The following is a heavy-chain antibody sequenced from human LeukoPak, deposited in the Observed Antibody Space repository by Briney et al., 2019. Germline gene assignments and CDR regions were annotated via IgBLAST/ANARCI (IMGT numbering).Heavy chain of an antibody. V-gene: IGHV3-7*01. D-gene: IGHD3/OR15-3a*01. CDR1: GFTFSSYW. J-gene: IGHJ6*03. CDR3: ARDWTAYYYYYMDV. CDR2: IKQDGSEK. Sequence: PGGSLRLSCAASGFTFSSYWMSWVRQAPGKGLEWVANIKQDGSEKYYVDSVKGRFTISRDNAKNSLYLQMNSLRAEDTAVYYCARDWTAYYYYYMDVWGKGTTVTVSS.